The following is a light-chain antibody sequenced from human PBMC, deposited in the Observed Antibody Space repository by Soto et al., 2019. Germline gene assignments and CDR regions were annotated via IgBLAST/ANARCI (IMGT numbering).Light chain of an antibody. CDR3: QQYGSSPIT. CDR2: GAS. Sequence: ELVLTQAPGTLSLTPGERVTLSCRASESVRGSHLAWYQHKPGQAPRLLMFGASSRATGIPDRFSGSGSGTDFTLTISRLEPEDFAVYYCQQYGSSPITCGQGTRWRL. V-gene: IGKV3-20*01. J-gene: IGKJ5*01. CDR1: ESVRGSH.